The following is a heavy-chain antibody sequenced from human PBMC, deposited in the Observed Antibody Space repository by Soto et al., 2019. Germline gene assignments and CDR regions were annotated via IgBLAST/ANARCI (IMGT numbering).Heavy chain of an antibody. D-gene: IGHD5-18*01. J-gene: IGHJ3*02. CDR3: ARETAMVVDAFDI. V-gene: IGHV4-59*01. CDR1: GGSISSYY. CDR2: IYYSGST. Sequence: TLSLTCTVSGGSISSYYWSWIRQPPGKGLEWIGYIYYSGSTNYNPSLKSRVTISVDTSKNQFSLKLSSVTAADTAVYYCARETAMVVDAFDIWGQGTMVTVSS.